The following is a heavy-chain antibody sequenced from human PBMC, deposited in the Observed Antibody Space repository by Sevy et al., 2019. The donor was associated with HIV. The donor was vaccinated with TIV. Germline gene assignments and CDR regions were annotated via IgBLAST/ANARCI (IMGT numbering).Heavy chain of an antibody. V-gene: IGHV3-23*01. J-gene: IGHJ4*02. D-gene: IGHD2-21*02. CDR1: GFTFNNYA. Sequence: GGSLRLSCAASGFTFNNYAMNWVRQAPGKGLEWVSTISGSGGSTAHAYSVKGRFSISRDNSKNTLYLQMNSLRAEDTAVYYCTKDGLTGDYYWGQGTRVTVSS. CDR2: ISGSGGST. CDR3: TKDGLTGDYY.